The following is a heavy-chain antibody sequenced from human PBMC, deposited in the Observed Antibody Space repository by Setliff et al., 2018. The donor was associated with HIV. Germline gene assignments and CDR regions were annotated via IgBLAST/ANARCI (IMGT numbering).Heavy chain of an antibody. Sequence: ASVKVSCKASGYTFTSYGLSWVRQAPGQGLEWVGWISAYNGNTNYAQKLQGRVTFTADTSTSTAYMELRSLRSDDTAVYYCARGGRGFHDGYTLYYYYMDVWGKGTTVTVSS. J-gene: IGHJ6*03. CDR3: ARGGRGFHDGYTLYYYYMDV. V-gene: IGHV1-18*01. D-gene: IGHD5-18*01. CDR1: GYTFTSYG. CDR2: ISAYNGNT.